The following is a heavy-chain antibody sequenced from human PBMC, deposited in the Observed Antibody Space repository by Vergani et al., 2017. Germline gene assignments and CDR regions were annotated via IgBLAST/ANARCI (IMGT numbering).Heavy chain of an antibody. V-gene: IGHV3-9*01. CDR3: AKAGLAAAADYYYYYMDV. D-gene: IGHD6-13*01. J-gene: IGHJ6*03. Sequence: VQLVESGGGVVQPGRSLRLSCAASGFTFSSYGMHWVRQAPGKGLEWVSGISWNSGSIGYADSVKGRFNISRDNAKNSLYLQMNSLRAEDTALYYCAKAGLAAAADYYYYYMDVWGKGTTVTVSS. CDR2: ISWNSGSI. CDR1: GFTFSSYG.